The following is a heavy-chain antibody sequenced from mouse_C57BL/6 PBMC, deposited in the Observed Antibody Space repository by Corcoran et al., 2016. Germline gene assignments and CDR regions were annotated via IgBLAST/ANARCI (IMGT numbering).Heavy chain of an antibody. V-gene: IGHV1-26*01. J-gene: IGHJ2*01. CDR3: ARWYYGSSYFDY. CDR2: INTNNGGT. D-gene: IGHD1-1*01. CDR1: GYTFTDYY. Sequence: EVQLQQSGPELVKPGASVKISCKASGYTFTDYYMNWVKQSHGKSLEWIGDINTNNGGTSYNQKFKGKATLTVDKSSSTAYMELRSLTSEDSAVYYCARWYYGSSYFDYWGQGTTLTVSS.